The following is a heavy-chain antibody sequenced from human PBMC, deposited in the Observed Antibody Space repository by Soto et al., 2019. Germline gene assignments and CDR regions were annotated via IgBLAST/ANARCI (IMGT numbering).Heavy chain of an antibody. Sequence: ASAKVSFKVSGSRFSNYVISWVRQAPGHGLEWLGRIIPIFNSTKYAQSFQGRVTITADKSTSTASLELSSLRSDDTAVYYCAREGRGKKAGYNGLVSLGYWGQGTLVTVSS. V-gene: IGHV1-69*06. D-gene: IGHD2-2*02. CDR1: GSRFSNYV. CDR2: IIPIFNST. J-gene: IGHJ4*02. CDR3: AREGRGKKAGYNGLVSLGY.